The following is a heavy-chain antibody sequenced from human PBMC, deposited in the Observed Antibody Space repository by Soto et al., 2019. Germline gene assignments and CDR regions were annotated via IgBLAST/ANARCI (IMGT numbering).Heavy chain of an antibody. Sequence: PAGSLRLSCAASGFIFSSYAMTWARQTPGKGLEWVSTISGGGDNTYYADSVKGRFTISRDNSKNTLYLQMNSLRAEDTAVYYSANSRFILLWPLDVWGQGTTVTVSS. CDR1: GFIFSSYA. D-gene: IGHD3-10*01. CDR2: ISGGGDNT. CDR3: ANSRFILLWPLDV. V-gene: IGHV3-23*01. J-gene: IGHJ6*02.